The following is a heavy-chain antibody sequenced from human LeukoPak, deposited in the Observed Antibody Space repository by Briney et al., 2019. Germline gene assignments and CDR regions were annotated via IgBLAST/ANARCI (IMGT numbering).Heavy chain of an antibody. CDR3: ARGRPNYYGSGSYYSPIYNWFDP. V-gene: IGHV1-8*01. Sequence: ASVTVSFKASGYTFTSYDINWVRQAPGQGLEWMGWMNPNRGNTGYAQKFQGRVTMTRNTSISTAYMELSSLRSEDTAVYYCARGRPNYYGSGSYYSPIYNWFDPWGQGTLVTVSS. CDR2: MNPNRGNT. CDR1: GYTFTSYD. D-gene: IGHD3-10*01. J-gene: IGHJ5*02.